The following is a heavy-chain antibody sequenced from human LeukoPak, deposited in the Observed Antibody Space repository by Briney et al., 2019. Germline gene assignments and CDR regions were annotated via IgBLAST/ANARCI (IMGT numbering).Heavy chain of an antibody. D-gene: IGHD6-19*01. J-gene: IGHJ6*03. V-gene: IGHV3-30*02. Sequence: GGSLRLSCAASGFTFTSYGFHWVRQTPGKGLEWVTFIGFENKYYADSVKGRFTISRDNSRNTVYLQMNSLRPEDTAVYYCAKDVDPAGNYYYMDVWGTGTTVTISS. CDR2: IGFENK. CDR1: GFTFTSYG. CDR3: AKDVDPAGNYYYMDV.